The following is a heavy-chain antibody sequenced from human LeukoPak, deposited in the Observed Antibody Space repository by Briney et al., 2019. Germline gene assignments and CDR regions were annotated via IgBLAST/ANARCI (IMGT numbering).Heavy chain of an antibody. Sequence: GGSLRLSXVASGFTFGNYWIHWVRQAPGKGLVWVSRTNNDGSSTTYADFVKGRFTSSRDNAKNTLYLQMDSLRAEDTAVYYCTRSVFPYYFDCWGQGTLVTVSS. V-gene: IGHV3-74*01. CDR3: TRSVFPYYFDC. J-gene: IGHJ4*02. CDR2: TNNDGSST. CDR1: GFTFGNYW. D-gene: IGHD3-10*02.